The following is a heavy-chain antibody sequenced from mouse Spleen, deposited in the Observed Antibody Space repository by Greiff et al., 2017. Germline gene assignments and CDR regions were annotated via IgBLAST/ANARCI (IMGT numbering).Heavy chain of an antibody. CDR3: ARAGYYYGSSYYFDY. CDR1: GYSITSGYD. V-gene: IGHV3-1*01. CDR2: ISYSGST. D-gene: IGHD1-1*01. J-gene: IGHJ2*01. Sequence: DVQLQESGPGMVKPSQSLSLTCTVTGYSITSGYDWHWIRHFPGNKLEWMGYISYSGSTNYNPSLKSRISITHDTSKNHFFLKLNSVTTEDTATYYCARAGYYYGSSYYFDYWGQGTTLTVSS.